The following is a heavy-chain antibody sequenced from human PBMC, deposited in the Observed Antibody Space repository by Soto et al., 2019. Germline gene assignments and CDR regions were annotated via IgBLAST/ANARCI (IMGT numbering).Heavy chain of an antibody. D-gene: IGHD3-22*01. V-gene: IGHV1-8*01. CDR2: MNPNSGNT. CDR3: ARNTYDYDAIGYYYVDNWFDP. Sequence: ASVKVSCKTSGYTFTSYDINWVRQATGQGLEWMGWMNPNSGNTGYAQKFQGRVTMTRNTSISTAYMELSSLRSEDTAVYYCARNTYDYDAIGYYYVDNWFDPWGQGTLVTVS. CDR1: GYTFTSYD. J-gene: IGHJ5*02.